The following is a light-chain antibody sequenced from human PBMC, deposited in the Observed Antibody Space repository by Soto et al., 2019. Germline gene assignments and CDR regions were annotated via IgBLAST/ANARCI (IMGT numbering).Light chain of an antibody. CDR3: MQGSHWPPIT. CDR1: QSLLHRDGNTY. CDR2: KVS. Sequence: DVVVTQSPLSLPVTLGQAASISCRSSQSLLHRDGNTYLSWFRQGPGQSPRRLIYKVSNREAGVPDRFSGSGSGTDFTLKISRVEAEDVGLYYCMQGSHWPPITFGQGTRLEIK. V-gene: IGKV2-30*02. J-gene: IGKJ5*01.